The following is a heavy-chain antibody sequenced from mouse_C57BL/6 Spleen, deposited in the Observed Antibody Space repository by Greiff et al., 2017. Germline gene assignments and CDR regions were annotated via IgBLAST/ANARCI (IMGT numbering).Heavy chain of an antibody. CDR1: GYTFTDYY. CDR2: INPYNGGT. Sequence: EVQLQESGPVLVKPGASVKMSCKASGYTFTDYYMNWVKQSHGKSLEWIGVINPYNGGTSYNQKFKGKATLTVDKSSSTAYMELNSLTSEDSAVYYCALIYDGYQFDYWGQGTTLTVSS. CDR3: ALIYDGYQFDY. V-gene: IGHV1-19*01. J-gene: IGHJ2*01. D-gene: IGHD2-3*01.